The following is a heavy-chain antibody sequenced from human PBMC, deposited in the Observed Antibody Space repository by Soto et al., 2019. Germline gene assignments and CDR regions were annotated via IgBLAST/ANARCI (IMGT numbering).Heavy chain of an antibody. CDR1: GGSISSYY. D-gene: IGHD6-13*01. V-gene: IGHV4-59*01. CDR3: VRGSSSWYIGY. CDR2: IYYSGST. J-gene: IGHJ4*02. Sequence: SETLSLTCTVSGGSISSYYWSWIRQPPGKGLEWIGYIYYSGSTNYNPSLKSRVTISVDTSKNQFSLKLSSVTAADTAVYYCVRGSSSWYIGYWGQGTLVIVSS.